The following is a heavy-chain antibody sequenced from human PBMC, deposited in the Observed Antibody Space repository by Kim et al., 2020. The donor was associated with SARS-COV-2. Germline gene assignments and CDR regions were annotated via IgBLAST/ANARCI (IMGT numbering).Heavy chain of an antibody. CDR3: ARDPDGDYFFDY. CDR1: GFTFSSYA. D-gene: IGHD4-17*01. J-gene: IGHJ4*02. CDR2: ISYDGSNK. V-gene: IGHV3-30*04. Sequence: GGSLRLSCAASGFTFSSYAMHWVRQAPGKGLEWVAVISYDGSNKYYADSVKGRFTISRDNSKNTLYLQMNSLRAEDTAAYYCARDPDGDYFFDYWGQGTL.